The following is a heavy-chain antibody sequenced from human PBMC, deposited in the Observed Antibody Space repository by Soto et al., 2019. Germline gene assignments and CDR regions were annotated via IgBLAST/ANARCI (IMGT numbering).Heavy chain of an antibody. CDR3: ARGGQQLVRRDWFDP. Sequence: SSETLSLTCAVYGGSFSGYYRSWIRQPPGKGLEWIGEINHSGSTNYNPSLKSRVTISVDTSKNQFSLKLSSVTAADTAVYYCARGGQQLVRRDWFDPWGRGTLVTVSS. V-gene: IGHV4-34*01. J-gene: IGHJ5*02. CDR2: INHSGST. D-gene: IGHD6-13*01. CDR1: GGSFSGYY.